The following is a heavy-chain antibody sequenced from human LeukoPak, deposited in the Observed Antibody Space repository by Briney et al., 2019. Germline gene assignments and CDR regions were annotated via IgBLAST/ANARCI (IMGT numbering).Heavy chain of an antibody. CDR2: MIPIFGTA. D-gene: IGHD2-2*01. V-gene: IGHV1-69*05. CDR3: ARAPLVVVPAAHNWFDP. Sequence: ASVKVSCKASGGTFSSYAISWVRQAPGQGLEWMGRMIPIFGTANYAQKFQGRVTITTDESTSTAYMELSSLRSEDTAVYYCARAPLVVVPAAHNWFDPWGQGTLVTVSS. CDR1: GGTFSSYA. J-gene: IGHJ5*02.